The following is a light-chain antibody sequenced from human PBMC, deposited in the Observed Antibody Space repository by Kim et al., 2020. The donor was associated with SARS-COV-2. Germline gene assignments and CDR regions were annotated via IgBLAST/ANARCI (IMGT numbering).Light chain of an antibody. CDR1: QSVSSSY. CDR3: QQYGSSLGT. J-gene: IGKJ2*01. V-gene: IGKV3-20*01. Sequence: WSPGERATLSCRASQSVSSSYLAWYQQKPGQAPRLLIYGASSRATGIPDRFSGSGSGTDFTLTISRLEPEDLAVYYCQQYGSSLGTFGQGTKLEI. CDR2: GAS.